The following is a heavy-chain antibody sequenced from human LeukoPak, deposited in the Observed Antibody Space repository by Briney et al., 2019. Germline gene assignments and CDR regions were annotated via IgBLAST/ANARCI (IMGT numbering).Heavy chain of an antibody. V-gene: IGHV3-30*02. CDR3: AKVVRGPAYFYYYYMDV. J-gene: IGHJ6*03. D-gene: IGHD3-10*01. CDR1: GFTFSSYG. CDR2: IRYDGSNK. Sequence: GGSLRLSCAASGFTFSSYGMHWVRQAPGKGLEWVAFIRYDGSNKYYADSVKGRFTISRDNSKNTLYLQMNSLGAEDTAVYYCAKVVRGPAYFYYYYMDVWGKGTTVTISS.